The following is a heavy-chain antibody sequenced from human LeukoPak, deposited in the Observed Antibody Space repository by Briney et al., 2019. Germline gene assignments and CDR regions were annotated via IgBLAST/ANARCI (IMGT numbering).Heavy chain of an antibody. D-gene: IGHD3-10*01. Sequence: SQTLSLTCAVSGGSISSGGYSWSWIRQPPGKGLEWIGYIYHSGSTYYNPSLKSRVTISVDRSKNQFSLKLSSVTAADTAVYYCATFTYGSGFDYWGQGTLVTVSS. CDR3: ATFTYGSGFDY. CDR1: GGSISSGGYS. J-gene: IGHJ4*02. CDR2: IYHSGST. V-gene: IGHV4-30-2*01.